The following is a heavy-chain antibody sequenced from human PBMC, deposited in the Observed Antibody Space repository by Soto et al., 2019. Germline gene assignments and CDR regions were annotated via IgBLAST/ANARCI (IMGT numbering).Heavy chain of an antibody. CDR1: GFTFTSSA. CDR2: IVVGSGNT. V-gene: IGHV1-58*01. CDR3: VARTHYYYGMDV. Sequence: SVKVSCKASGFTFTSSAVQWVRQARGQRLEWIGWIVVGSGNTNYAQKFQERVTITRDMSTSTAYMELSSLRSEDTAVYYCVARTHYYYGMDVWGQGTTVTVSS. J-gene: IGHJ6*02.